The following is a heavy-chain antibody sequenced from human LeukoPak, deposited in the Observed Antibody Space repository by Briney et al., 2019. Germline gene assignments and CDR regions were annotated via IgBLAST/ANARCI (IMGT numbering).Heavy chain of an antibody. D-gene: IGHD6-13*01. Sequence: RGSLRLSCAASGFTFSSYAMYWVRQAPGKGLEYVSAISTNGGSTYYANSVKGRFTISRDNSKNTLYLQMGSLRAEGMAVYYCAGGSSWYRGIDYWGQGTLVTVSS. J-gene: IGHJ4*02. CDR1: GFTFSSYA. CDR2: ISTNGGST. CDR3: AGGSSWYRGIDY. V-gene: IGHV3-64*01.